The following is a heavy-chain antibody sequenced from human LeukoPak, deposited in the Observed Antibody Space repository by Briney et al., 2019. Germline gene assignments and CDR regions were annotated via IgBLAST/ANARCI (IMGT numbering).Heavy chain of an antibody. J-gene: IGHJ6*02. CDR3: ARDLHETRDDYYYYGMDV. V-gene: IGHV1-69*04. CDR1: GGTFSSYA. CDR2: IIPILGIA. Sequence: ASVKVSCKASGGTFSSYAISWVRQASGQGLEWMGRIIPILGIANYAQKFQGRVTITADKSTSTAYMELSSLRSEDTAVYYCARDLHETRDDYYYYGMDVWGQGTTVTVSS.